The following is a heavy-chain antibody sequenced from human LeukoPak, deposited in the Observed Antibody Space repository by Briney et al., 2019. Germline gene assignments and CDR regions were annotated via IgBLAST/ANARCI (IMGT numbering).Heavy chain of an antibody. CDR3: VRDQDSAGWYGGFDF. J-gene: IGHJ4*02. CDR1: GYTFTSYY. D-gene: IGHD6-19*01. Sequence: ASVKVSCKASGYTFTSYYIHWVRQAPGQGLQWMGLINTSSGNTGYAQELRGRVTVTRDTSTTTVYMELSSLRSEDTAVYYCVRDQDSAGWYGGFDFWGQGSLVTVSS. V-gene: IGHV1-46*01. CDR2: INTSSGNT.